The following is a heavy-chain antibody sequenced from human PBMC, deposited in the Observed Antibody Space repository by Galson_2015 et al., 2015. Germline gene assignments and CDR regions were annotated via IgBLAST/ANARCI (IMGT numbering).Heavy chain of an antibody. D-gene: IGHD6-19*01. CDR3: ARGHSGWYFDY. J-gene: IGHJ4*02. Sequence: YLRLSCAASGFTVSSNYMSWVRQAPGRGLEWVSVIYSGGSTYYADSVKGRFTISRDNSKNTLYLQMNSLRAEDTAVYYCARGHSGWYFDYWGQGTLVTVSS. CDR2: IYSGGST. CDR1: GFTVSSNY. V-gene: IGHV3-53*01.